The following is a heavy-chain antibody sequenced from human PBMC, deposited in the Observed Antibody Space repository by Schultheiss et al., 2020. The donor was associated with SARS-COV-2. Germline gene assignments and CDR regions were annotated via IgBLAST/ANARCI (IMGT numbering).Heavy chain of an antibody. D-gene: IGHD5-18*01. CDR1: GFTFSDYY. J-gene: IGHJ4*02. V-gene: IGHV4-34*01. CDR3: ARAGYSYALRGYFDY. Sequence: GSLRLSCAASGFTFSDYYINWIRQAPGKGLEWIGEINHSGSTYYNPSLKSRVTISVDTSKNQFSLKLSSVTAADTAVYYCARAGYSYALRGYFDYWGQGTLVTVSS. CDR2: INHSGST.